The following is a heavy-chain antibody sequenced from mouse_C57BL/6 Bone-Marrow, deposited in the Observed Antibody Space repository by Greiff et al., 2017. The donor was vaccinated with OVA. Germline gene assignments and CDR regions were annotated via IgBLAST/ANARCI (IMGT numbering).Heavy chain of an antibody. Sequence: QVQLQQPGAELVKPGASVKISCKASGYAFSSSWMNWVKQRPGKGLEWIGRIYPGDGDTNYNGKFKGKATLTADKSSSTAYMQLSSLTSEDSAVYFCARRRNYRSWYFEVWGTGTTVTVSS. D-gene: IGHD1-2*01. V-gene: IGHV1-82*01. CDR3: ARRRNYRSWYFEV. CDR2: IYPGDGDT. CDR1: GYAFSSSW. J-gene: IGHJ1*03.